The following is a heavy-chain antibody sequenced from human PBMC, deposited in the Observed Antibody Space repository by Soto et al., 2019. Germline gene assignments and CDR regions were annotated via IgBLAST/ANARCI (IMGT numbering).Heavy chain of an antibody. V-gene: IGHV4-31*03. CDR1: GGSFSSRAYY. D-gene: IGHD1-1*01. Sequence: PSDTLSLTCTVSGGSFSSRAYYWTWVRQHPGKGLEWIGYIYNSGSTYYNPSLKSRVTISVDTSKNQFSLNLSSVTAADTAVYYCARAWSGPHTGTVDYWGQGTLVTVSS. CDR2: IYNSGST. CDR3: ARAWSGPHTGTVDY. J-gene: IGHJ4*02.